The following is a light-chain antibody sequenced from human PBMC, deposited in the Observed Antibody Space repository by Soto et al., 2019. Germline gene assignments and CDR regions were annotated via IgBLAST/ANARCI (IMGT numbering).Light chain of an antibody. Sequence: QSALTQPASVSGSPGQSITISCTGTTSDIGTYSYVSWYQQHAGKAPKLIIYDVSTRLSGDSNRFSGSKSGNTASLTISGLQAEDEADYYCSSYTSSSTPSYVFGAGTKVTVL. CDR3: SSYTSSSTPSYV. CDR2: DVS. J-gene: IGLJ1*01. V-gene: IGLV2-14*03. CDR1: TSDIGTYSY.